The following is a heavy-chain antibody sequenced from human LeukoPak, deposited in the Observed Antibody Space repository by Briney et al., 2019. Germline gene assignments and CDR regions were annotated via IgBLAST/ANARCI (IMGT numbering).Heavy chain of an antibody. Sequence: GGSLRLSCAASGFTFSSYAMHWVRQAPGKGLEWVAVISYDGSNKYYADSVKGRFTISRDNSKNTLYLQMNSLRAEDTAVYYCARDHGHCSGGSCYHPIMDVWGKGTTVTVSS. D-gene: IGHD2-15*01. V-gene: IGHV3-30*01. CDR1: GFTFSSYA. J-gene: IGHJ6*03. CDR3: ARDHGHCSGGSCYHPIMDV. CDR2: ISYDGSNK.